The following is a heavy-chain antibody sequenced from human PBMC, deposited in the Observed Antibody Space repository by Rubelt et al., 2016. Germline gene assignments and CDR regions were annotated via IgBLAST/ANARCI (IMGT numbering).Heavy chain of an antibody. V-gene: IGHV4-34*01. D-gene: IGHD3-10*01. CDR2: INHSGST. CDR3: ARGRVIRYYGMDV. J-gene: IGHJ6*02. Sequence: GLEWIGEINHSGSTNYNPSLKSRVTISVDTSKNQFSLKLSSVTAADTAVYYCARGRVIRYYGMDVWGQGTTVTVSS.